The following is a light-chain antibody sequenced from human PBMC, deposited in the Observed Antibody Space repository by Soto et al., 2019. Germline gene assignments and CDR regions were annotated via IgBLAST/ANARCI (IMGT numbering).Light chain of an antibody. CDR1: QLINTY. V-gene: IGKV3-11*01. J-gene: IGKJ4*01. CDR3: QQHHTWTIT. Sequence: DIVLTQSPATLSLSPGERATLSCKAGQLINTYFAWYQHRPGEVPRLLIYEASNRATGIPARFSGSGSGTDFTLTISRLEPEDFGIYYCQQHHTWTITFGGGAKVEI. CDR2: EAS.